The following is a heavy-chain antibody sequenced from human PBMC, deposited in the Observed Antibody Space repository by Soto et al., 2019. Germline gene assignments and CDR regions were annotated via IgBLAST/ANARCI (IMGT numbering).Heavy chain of an antibody. CDR2: ISYDGSNK. V-gene: IGHV3-30*18. D-gene: IGHD3-9*01. Sequence: QVQLVESGGGVVQPGRSLRLSCAASGFTFSSYGMHWVRQAPGKGLEWVAVISYDGSNKYYADSVKGRFTISRDNSKNTLYQQMNSLRAEDTAVYYCAKAQYYDILTGYYPLYYYYGMDVWGQGTTVTVS. CDR1: GFTFSSYG. CDR3: AKAQYYDILTGYYPLYYYYGMDV. J-gene: IGHJ6*02.